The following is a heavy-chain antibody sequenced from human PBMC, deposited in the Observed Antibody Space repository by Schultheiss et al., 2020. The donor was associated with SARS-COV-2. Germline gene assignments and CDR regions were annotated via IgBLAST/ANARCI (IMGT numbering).Heavy chain of an antibody. CDR2: IYYSGST. Sequence: LRLSCTVSGGSISSGGYYWSWIRQHPGKGLEWIGYIYYSGSTYYNPSLKSRVTISVDTSKNQFSLKLSSVTAADTAVYYCARQEAFDIWGQGTMVTVSS. J-gene: IGHJ3*02. CDR3: ARQEAFDI. CDR1: GGSISSGGYY. V-gene: IGHV4-31*03.